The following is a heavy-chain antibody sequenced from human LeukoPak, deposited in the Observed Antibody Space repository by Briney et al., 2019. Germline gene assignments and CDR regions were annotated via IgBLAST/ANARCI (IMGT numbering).Heavy chain of an antibody. J-gene: IGHJ4*02. V-gene: IGHV1-18*01. CDR3: ARVVFSYYYDSSGYYSPIIDY. CDR2: ISDYNGNT. D-gene: IGHD3-22*01. Sequence: ASVKVSCKASGYTFTSYGISWVRQAPGQGLEWMGWISDYNGNTNYAQKLQGRVTMTTDTSTSTAYMELRSLRSDDTAVYYCARVVFSYYYDSSGYYSPIIDYWGQGTLVTVSS. CDR1: GYTFTSYG.